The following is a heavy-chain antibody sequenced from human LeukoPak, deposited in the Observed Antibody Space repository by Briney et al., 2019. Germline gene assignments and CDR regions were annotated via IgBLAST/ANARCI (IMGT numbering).Heavy chain of an antibody. V-gene: IGHV1-69*05. CDR2: IIPIFGTA. CDR1: GGTFSSYA. D-gene: IGHD1/OR15-1a*01. Sequence: ASVKVSCKASGGTFSSYAISWVRQAPGQGLEWMGGIIPIFGTANYAQKFQGRVTITTDESTSTAYMELSSLRSEDTAVYYCARRDWNMHFLDYWGQGTLVTVSS. J-gene: IGHJ4*02. CDR3: ARRDWNMHFLDY.